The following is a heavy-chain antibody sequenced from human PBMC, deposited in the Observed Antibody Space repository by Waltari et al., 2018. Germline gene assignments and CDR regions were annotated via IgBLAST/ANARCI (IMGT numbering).Heavy chain of an antibody. CDR2: IFNGGAT. CDR3: TRSRSSGEQIHFDY. Sequence: QVQLQESGPGLVKPSETLSLTCTVSGGSIERDYWTWVRQTPGQGLEWIGYIFNGGATKYDPSLRSRVSISLDMANRQFSLNLMSVTAADTAVYFCTRSRSSGEQIHFDYWGRGILVTVSS. J-gene: IGHJ4*02. D-gene: IGHD1-26*01. CDR1: GGSIERDY. V-gene: IGHV4-59*01.